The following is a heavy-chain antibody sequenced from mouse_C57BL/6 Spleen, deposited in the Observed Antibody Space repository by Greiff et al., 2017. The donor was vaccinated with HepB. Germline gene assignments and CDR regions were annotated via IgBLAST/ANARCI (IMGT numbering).Heavy chain of an antibody. J-gene: IGHJ1*03. V-gene: IGHV1-62-2*01. CDR2: FYPGSGSI. Sequence: VKLQESGAELVKPGASVKLSCKASGYTFTEYTIHWVKQRSGQGLEWIGWFYPGSGSIKYNEKFKDKATLTADKSSSTVYMELSRLTSEDSAVYFCARHGYYYGSSRDWYFDVWGTGTTVTVSS. D-gene: IGHD1-1*01. CDR1: GYTFTEYT. CDR3: ARHGYYYGSSRDWYFDV.